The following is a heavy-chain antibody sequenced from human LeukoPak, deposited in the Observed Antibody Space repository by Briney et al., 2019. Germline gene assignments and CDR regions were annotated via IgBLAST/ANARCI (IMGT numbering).Heavy chain of an antibody. CDR2: INHSGST. CDR1: GGSFSGYY. J-gene: IGHJ4*02. V-gene: IGHV4-34*01. CDR3: ARGTDYGSGSPTLDY. Sequence: PSETLSLTCAVYGGSFSGYYWSWIRQPPGKGLEWLGEINHSGSTNYNPSLKSRVTISVDTSKNQFPLKLSSVTAADTAVYYCARGTDYGSGSPTLDYWGQGTLVTVSS. D-gene: IGHD3-10*01.